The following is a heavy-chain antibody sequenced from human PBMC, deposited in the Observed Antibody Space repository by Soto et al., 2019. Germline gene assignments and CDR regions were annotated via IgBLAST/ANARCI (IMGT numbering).Heavy chain of an antibody. CDR3: ARLSCTGGSCSYDGAFDV. CDR1: GVTINSAYYF. J-gene: IGHJ3*01. CDR2: ISYTESP. D-gene: IGHD2-15*01. Sequence: QVQLQESGPGLVKPSQTLSLTCTVSGVTINSAYYFWTWIRQLPGEGLEWIGYISYTESPYYNPSLNSRVTISSDTSENSFSLRLSSVTAADTAVYFCARLSCTGGSCSYDGAFDVWGQGTMVTVS. V-gene: IGHV4-31*03.